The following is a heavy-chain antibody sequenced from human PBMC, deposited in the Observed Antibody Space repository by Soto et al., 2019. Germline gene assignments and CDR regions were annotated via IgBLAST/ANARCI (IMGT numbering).Heavy chain of an antibody. CDR3: ARGSDPYCSSTSCYARGWFDP. CDR1: GYTFTSYA. D-gene: IGHD2-2*01. Sequence: ASVKVSCKASGYTFTSYAMHWVRQAPGQRLEWMGWINAGNGNTKYSQKFQGRVTITRDTSASTAYMELSSLRSEDTAVYYCARGSDPYCSSTSCYARGWFDPWGQGTLVTVSS. V-gene: IGHV1-3*01. CDR2: INAGNGNT. J-gene: IGHJ5*02.